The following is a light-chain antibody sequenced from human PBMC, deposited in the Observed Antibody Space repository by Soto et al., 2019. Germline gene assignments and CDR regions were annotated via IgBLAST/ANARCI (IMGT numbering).Light chain of an antibody. CDR2: AAS. J-gene: IGKJ1*01. CDR1: RPISTY. Sequence: AIRMTQSPSSISAFTGDRVTITCRTSRPISTYLAWYQQKPGKTPTLLMYAASTLQSGVPSRFSGSGSGTDFTLTISCQQSEDFATYYCQQYSTYPLAFGQGT. CDR3: QQYSTYPLA. V-gene: IGKV1-8*01.